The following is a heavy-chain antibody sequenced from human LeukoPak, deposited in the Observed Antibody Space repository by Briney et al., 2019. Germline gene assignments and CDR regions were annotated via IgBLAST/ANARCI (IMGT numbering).Heavy chain of an antibody. CDR2: ISGSGGST. CDR3: AKDKHIVVVTAILLLFDY. J-gene: IGHJ4*02. V-gene: IGHV3-23*01. Sequence: GGSLRLSCAASGFTFSSYAMSWVRQAPGKGLEWVSAISGSGGSTYYADSVKGRFTIPRDNSKNTLYLKINSLRAEDTAVYYCAKDKHIVVVTAILLLFDYWGQGTLVTVSS. D-gene: IGHD2-21*02. CDR1: GFTFSSYA.